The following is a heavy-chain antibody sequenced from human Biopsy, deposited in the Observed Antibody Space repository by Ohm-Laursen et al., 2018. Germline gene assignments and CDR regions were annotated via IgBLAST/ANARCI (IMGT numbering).Heavy chain of an antibody. CDR3: ARHRTHPPPGSMDV. V-gene: IGHV4-59*08. CDR2: IYYGGEP. D-gene: IGHD2-15*01. CDR1: GGSLSGYY. J-gene: IGHJ6*02. Sequence: SDTLSLTCTVSGGSLSGYYWSWIRQAPGRGLEWIGLIYYGGEPDSNPPLKSRVTISVDGSKKQFSLNLPSITAADTAVYYCARHRTHPPPGSMDVWGHGTTVFVSS.